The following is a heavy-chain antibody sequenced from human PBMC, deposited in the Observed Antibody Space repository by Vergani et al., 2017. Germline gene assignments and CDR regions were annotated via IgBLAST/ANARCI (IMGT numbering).Heavy chain of an antibody. J-gene: IGHJ6*02. D-gene: IGHD1-20*01. CDR2: IYHRGST. CDR3: ARFLTGTTIYYYYGMDV. CDR1: GGSISSSNW. Sequence: QVQLQESGPGLVKPSGTLSLTCAVSGGSISSSNWWSWVRQPPGKGLEWIGEIYHRGSTNYNPSLKSRVTISVDKSKNQFSLKLSSVTAADTAVYYCARFLTGTTIYYYYGMDVWGQGTTVTVSS. V-gene: IGHV4-4*02.